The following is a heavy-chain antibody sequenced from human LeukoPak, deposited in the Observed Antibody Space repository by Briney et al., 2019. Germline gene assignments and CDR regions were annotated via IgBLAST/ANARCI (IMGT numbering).Heavy chain of an antibody. CDR2: SYPGGDS. V-gene: IGHV3-53*01. CDR3: AKLNFGDDY. D-gene: IGHD4-17*01. J-gene: IGHJ4*02. Sequence: GGSLRLSCAASGFNVGSKHMNWGRQAPGKGLEWVSGSYPGGDSYYADSLKVRFIISREISKNTVFLQMNSLRDVDTAVYYCAKLNFGDDYWGRGALVTVSS. CDR1: GFNVGSKH.